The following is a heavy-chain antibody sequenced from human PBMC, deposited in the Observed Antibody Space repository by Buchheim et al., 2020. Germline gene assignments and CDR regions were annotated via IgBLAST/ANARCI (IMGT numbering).Heavy chain of an antibody. CDR3: ARDPDADIAAAGKRGWFDP. J-gene: IGHJ5*02. V-gene: IGHV1-2*06. CDR1: GYTFTGYY. D-gene: IGHD6-13*01. Sequence: QVQLVQSGAEVKKPGASVKVSCKASGYTFTGYYMHWVRQAPGQGLEWMGRINPNSGGPNYAQKFQGRVTMTRDTSISTAYMELSRLRSDDTAVYYCARDPDADIAAAGKRGWFDPWGQGTL. CDR2: INPNSGGP.